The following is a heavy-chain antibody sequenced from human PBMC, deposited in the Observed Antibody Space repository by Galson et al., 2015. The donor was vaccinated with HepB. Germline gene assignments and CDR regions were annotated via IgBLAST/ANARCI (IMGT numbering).Heavy chain of an antibody. CDR1: GDRVSNNHVA. CDR3: ARGAYSSFDI. J-gene: IGHJ3*02. V-gene: IGHV6-1*01. D-gene: IGHD2-15*01. CDR2: TYRGSN. Sequence: CAISGDRVSNNHVAWNWIRQSPSRGLEWLGRTYRGSNQYAASMRGRIAINSDTSTNQFSLQLSSVTPEDTGLYYCARGAYSSFDIWGQGTMVTVSS.